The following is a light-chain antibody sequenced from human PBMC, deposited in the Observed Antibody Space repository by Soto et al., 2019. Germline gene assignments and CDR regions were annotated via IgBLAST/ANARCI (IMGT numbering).Light chain of an antibody. J-gene: IGLJ1*01. CDR2: DVS. V-gene: IGLV2-14*01. CDR3: SSYTSSSTLP. CDR1: SSDVGGYNY. Sequence: QSSLTQPASVSGSPGQSITISCTGTSSDVGGYNYVSWYQQHPGKAPKLMIYDVSNRPSGVSNRFSGSKSGNTASLTISGLQAEDEADYYCSSYTSSSTLPFGTGTK.